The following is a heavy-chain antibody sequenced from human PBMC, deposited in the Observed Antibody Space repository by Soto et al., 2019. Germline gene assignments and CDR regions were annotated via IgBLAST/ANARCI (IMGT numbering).Heavy chain of an antibody. J-gene: IGHJ6*03. CDR1: GGSISSYY. V-gene: IGHV4-59*01. D-gene: IGHD2-8*01. CDR3: ARGHRRIYCTNGVCYYYYMDV. CDR2: IYYSGST. Sequence: SETLSLTCTVSGGSISSYYWSWIRQPPGKGLEWIGYIYYSGSTNYNPSLKSRVTISVDTSKNQFSLKLSSVTAADTAVYYCARGHRRIYCTNGVCYYYYMDVWGKGTTVTVSS.